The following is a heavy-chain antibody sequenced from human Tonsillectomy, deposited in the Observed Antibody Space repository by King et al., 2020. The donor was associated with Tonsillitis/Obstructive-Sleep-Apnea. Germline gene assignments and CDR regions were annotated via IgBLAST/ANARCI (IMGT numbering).Heavy chain of an antibody. J-gene: IGHJ4*02. Sequence: VQLVESGGGLVKPGGSLRLSCAASGFTFSSYSMNWVRQAPGKGLEWVSSISSSSSYIYYADSVKGRFTISRDNAKNSLYLQMNSLRAEDTAVYYCAREGSSTSCFPVDDYWGQGTLVTVSS. V-gene: IGHV3-21*01. CDR2: ISSSSSYI. CDR1: GFTFSSYS. D-gene: IGHD2-2*01. CDR3: AREGSSTSCFPVDDY.